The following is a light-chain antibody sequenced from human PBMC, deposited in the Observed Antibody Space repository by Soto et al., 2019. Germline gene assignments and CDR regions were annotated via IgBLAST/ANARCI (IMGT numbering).Light chain of an antibody. J-gene: IGLJ1*01. CDR2: EVS. CDR3: CSYAGSSTYV. Sequence: QSVLNQPASVSGAPGQSITISFTGNSSVVGSYNLVSWYQQHPGKAPKLMIYEVSKRPSGVSNRFSGSKSGNTASLTISGLQAEDEADYYCCSYAGSSTYVFGTGTKVTVL. CDR1: SSVVGSYNL. V-gene: IGLV2-23*02.